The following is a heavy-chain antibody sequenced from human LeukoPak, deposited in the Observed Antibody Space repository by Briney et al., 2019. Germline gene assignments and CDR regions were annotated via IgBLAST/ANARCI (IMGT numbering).Heavy chain of an antibody. V-gene: IGHV2-5*02. D-gene: IGHD6-6*01. CDR1: GFSLSTSGVG. CDR2: IYWGDDK. Sequence: SGPTLVKPTQTLTLTCTFSGFSLSTSGVGVGWIRQPPGKALEWLALIYWGDDKRYSPSLKSRLTITKDTSKNQVVLTMTNMDPVDTATYYCAHSSYSSSSEDYYYYGMDVWGQGTTVTVSS. J-gene: IGHJ6*02. CDR3: AHSSYSSSSEDYYYYGMDV.